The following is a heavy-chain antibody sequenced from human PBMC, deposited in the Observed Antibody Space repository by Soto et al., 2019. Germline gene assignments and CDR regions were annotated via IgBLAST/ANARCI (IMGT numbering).Heavy chain of an antibody. CDR3: ARGRRSLRSSGWRRDWFDP. CDR2: INHSGST. Sequence: LALTCAVYGGSFSGDYWSWIRQPPVNGLELIGEINHSGSTNYNPSLKSRVTISVDTSKNQFSLKLSSVTAADTAVYYCARGRRSLRSSGWRRDWFDPWGQGTLVTVSS. J-gene: IGHJ5*02. D-gene: IGHD6-19*01. CDR1: GGSFSGDY. V-gene: IGHV4-34*01.